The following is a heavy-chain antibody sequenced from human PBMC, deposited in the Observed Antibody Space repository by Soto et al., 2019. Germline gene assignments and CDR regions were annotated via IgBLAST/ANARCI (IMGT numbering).Heavy chain of an antibody. J-gene: IGHJ4*02. V-gene: IGHV3-23*01. Sequence: GGSVRLSCAASGFTFSSYAMSWVRQAPGKGLEWVSAISGSGGSTYYADSVKGRFTISRDNSKNTLYLQMNSLSAEDTAVYYCAKEPNSGYYSPDYWGQGTLVTVSS. CDR2: ISGSGGST. D-gene: IGHD3-22*01. CDR1: GFTFSSYA. CDR3: AKEPNSGYYSPDY.